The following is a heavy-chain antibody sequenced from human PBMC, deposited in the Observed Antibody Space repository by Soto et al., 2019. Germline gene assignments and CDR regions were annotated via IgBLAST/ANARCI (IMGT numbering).Heavy chain of an antibody. Sequence: PGGSLRLSCAASGFTFSSYAMSWVRQAPGKGLEWVSAISGSGGSTYYADSVKGRFTISRDNSKNTLYLQMNSLRAEDTAVYYCAKYVPMVRGVIIPYRYYFDYWGQGTLVTVSS. J-gene: IGHJ4*02. CDR1: GFTFSSYA. D-gene: IGHD3-10*01. CDR3: AKYVPMVRGVIIPYRYYFDY. V-gene: IGHV3-23*01. CDR2: ISGSGGST.